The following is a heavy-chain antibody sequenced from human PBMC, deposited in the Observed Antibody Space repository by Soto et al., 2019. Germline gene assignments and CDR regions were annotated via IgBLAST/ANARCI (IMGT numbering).Heavy chain of an antibody. CDR1: GGSISSYY. CDR3: ARMKDFSNYAYYYYYAMAL. D-gene: IGHD4-4*01. CDR2: IYTSGST. Sequence: SETLSLTCTVSGGSISSYYWSWIRQPAGKGLEWVGRIYTSGSTNYNPSLKSRVTMSVDTSNNQFSLKLSSVTAADTAVYYCARMKDFSNYAYYYYYAMALCGQGTTVTDS. V-gene: IGHV4-4*07. J-gene: IGHJ6*02.